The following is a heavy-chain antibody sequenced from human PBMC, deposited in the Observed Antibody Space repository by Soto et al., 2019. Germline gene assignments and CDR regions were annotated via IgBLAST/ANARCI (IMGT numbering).Heavy chain of an antibody. V-gene: IGHV4-34*02. CDR3: AIGSVAPRRVAY. CDR1: GGSFSGYY. CDR2: ITISGST. J-gene: IGHJ4*02. Sequence: QVQLQQWGARLLKPSETLSLTCAAYGGSFSGYYWSWIRQSPGKGLEWIAEITISGSTKYNPSLTSRGTISLDTSRNQFSLNLRSVTAADTAVYYCAIGSVAPRRVAYWGQGTLVTVSS. D-gene: IGHD6-6*01.